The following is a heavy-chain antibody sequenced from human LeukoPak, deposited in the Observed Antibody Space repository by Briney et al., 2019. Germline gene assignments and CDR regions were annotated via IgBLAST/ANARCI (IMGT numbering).Heavy chain of an antibody. V-gene: IGHV5-51*01. CDR1: GYRFNNYW. CDR3: ARQAYTYVPFDY. J-gene: IGHJ4*02. D-gene: IGHD5-18*01. CDR2: IYPGDSDT. Sequence: GESLKISCKGSGYRFNNYWIGWVRQMPGKGLEWMGIIYPGDSDTRYSPSFQGQVTISADRSISTAYLQWSSLKASDTAMYYCARQAYTYVPFDYWGQGTLVTVSS.